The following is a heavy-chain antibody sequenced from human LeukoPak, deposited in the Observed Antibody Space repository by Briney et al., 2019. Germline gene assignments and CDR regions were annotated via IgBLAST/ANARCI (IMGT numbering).Heavy chain of an antibody. CDR3: ARDEGIAVAGTSPGSYYYYYMDV. J-gene: IGHJ6*03. CDR2: IIPIFGTA. CDR1: GYTFTGYY. Sequence: ASVKVSCKPSGYTFTGYYLHWVRQAPGQGLEWMGRIIPIFGTANYAQKFQGRVTITADKSTSTAYMELSSLRSEDTAVYYCARDEGIAVAGTSPGSYYYYYMDVWGKGTTVTVSS. D-gene: IGHD6-19*01. V-gene: IGHV1-69*06.